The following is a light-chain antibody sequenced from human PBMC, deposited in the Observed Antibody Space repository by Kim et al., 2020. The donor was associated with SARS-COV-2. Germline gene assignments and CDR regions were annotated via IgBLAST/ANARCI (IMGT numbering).Light chain of an antibody. Sequence: SASVGDRVTITCRASQSISSYLNWYQQKPGKAPKLLIYAASSLQSGVPSRFSGSGSGTDFTLTISSLQPEDFATYYCQQSYSTVWTFGQGTKLEI. CDR3: QQSYSTVWT. J-gene: IGKJ2*02. CDR2: AAS. CDR1: QSISSY. V-gene: IGKV1-39*01.